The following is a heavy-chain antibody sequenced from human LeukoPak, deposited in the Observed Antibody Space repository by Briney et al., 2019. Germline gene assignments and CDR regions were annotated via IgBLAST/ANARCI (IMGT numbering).Heavy chain of an antibody. Sequence: PGGSLRLSCAASGFTFSSYSMNWVRQAPGKGLEWVSSISSSSSYIYYADSVKGRFTISRDNAKNSLYLQMNSLRAEDTAVYYCARVKWDLLAYDAFDIWGQGTMVTVSS. CDR2: ISSSSSYI. CDR1: GFTFSSYS. V-gene: IGHV3-21*01. J-gene: IGHJ3*02. D-gene: IGHD1-26*01. CDR3: ARVKWDLLAYDAFDI.